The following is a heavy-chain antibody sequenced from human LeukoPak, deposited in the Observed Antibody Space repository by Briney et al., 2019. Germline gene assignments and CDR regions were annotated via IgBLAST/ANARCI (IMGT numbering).Heavy chain of an antibody. CDR2: IYPGDSDT. CDR1: GYSFTKYW. CDR3: ARVLQMATFSGAQAH. Sequence: GESLKISCKASGYSFTKYWIGWVRQMPGKGLEWMGIIYPGDSDTRYSPSFQGQVTISADKSIGTAYLQWSSLEASDTAIYYCARVLQMATFSGAQAHWGQGTLVTVSS. D-gene: IGHD5-24*01. J-gene: IGHJ4*02. V-gene: IGHV5-51*01.